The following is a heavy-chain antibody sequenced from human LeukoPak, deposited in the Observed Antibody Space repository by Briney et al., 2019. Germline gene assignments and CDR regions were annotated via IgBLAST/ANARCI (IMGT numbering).Heavy chain of an antibody. D-gene: IGHD2-2*01. Sequence: GESLKISCKGSGYSFTSYWIGWVRQMPGKGLEWMGIIYPGDSDTRYSPSFQGQVTISADKSISTAYLQWSSLKASDTAMYYCASPYGEYCSSTSCYNTNDAFDIWGQGTMVTVSS. J-gene: IGHJ3*02. CDR3: ASPYGEYCSSTSCYNTNDAFDI. CDR2: IYPGDSDT. V-gene: IGHV5-51*01. CDR1: GYSFTSYW.